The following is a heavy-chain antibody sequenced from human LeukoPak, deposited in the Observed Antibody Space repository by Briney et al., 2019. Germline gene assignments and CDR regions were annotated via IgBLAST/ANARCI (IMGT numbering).Heavy chain of an antibody. J-gene: IGHJ3*02. V-gene: IGHV3-30*18. CDR1: GFTFSSYG. CDR3: AKLPMEPGYCSGGSCSDI. Sequence: GGSLRLSCAASGFTFSSYGMHWVRQAPGRGLEWVAVISYDGSNKYYADSVKGRFTISRDNSKNTLYLQMNSLRAEDTAVYYCAKLPMEPGYCSGGSCSDIWGQGTMVTVSS. CDR2: ISYDGSNK. D-gene: IGHD2-15*01.